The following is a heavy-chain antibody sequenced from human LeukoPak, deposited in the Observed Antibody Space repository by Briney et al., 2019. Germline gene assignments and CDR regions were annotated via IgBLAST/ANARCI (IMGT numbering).Heavy chain of an antibody. CDR1: GGSISSSSYY. D-gene: IGHD6-6*01. J-gene: IGHJ3*02. V-gene: IGHV4-39*07. CDR2: IYYSGST. CDR3: ARAAYSSSSRAFDI. Sequence: SETLSLTCTVSGGSISSSSYYWGWIRQPPGKGLEWIGSIYYSGSTYYNPSLKSRATISVDTSKNQFSLKLSSVTAADTAVYYCARAAYSSSSRAFDIWGQGTMVTVSS.